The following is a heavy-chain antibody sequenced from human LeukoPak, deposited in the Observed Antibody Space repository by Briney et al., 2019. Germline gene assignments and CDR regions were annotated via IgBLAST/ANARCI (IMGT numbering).Heavy chain of an antibody. D-gene: IGHD6-13*01. J-gene: IGHJ3*01. CDR3: ASLPDAAG. CDR2: IYHSGRT. Sequence: KPSETPSLTCTVSGYSISSGYYWGWIRQPPGKGLEWIGSIYHSGRTFYNPSLKSRVTISVDTSKNQFSLKLSSVTAADTAVYYCASLPDAAGWGQGTMVTVSS. V-gene: IGHV4-38-2*02. CDR1: GYSISSGYY.